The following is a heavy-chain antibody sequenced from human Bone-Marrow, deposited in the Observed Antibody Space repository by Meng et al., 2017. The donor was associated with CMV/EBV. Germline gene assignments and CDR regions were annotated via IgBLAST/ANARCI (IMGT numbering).Heavy chain of an antibody. V-gene: IGHV1-2*02. Sequence: ASVKVSCKASGYTFTGYYMHWVRQAPGQGLEWMGWINPNSGGTNYAQKFQGRVTMTRDTSISTAYMELSRLRSEDTAVYYCARVRYSSGWTYFDYWGQGPLVTVSS. CDR2: INPNSGGT. D-gene: IGHD6-19*01. J-gene: IGHJ4*02. CDR3: ARVRYSSGWTYFDY. CDR1: GYTFTGYY.